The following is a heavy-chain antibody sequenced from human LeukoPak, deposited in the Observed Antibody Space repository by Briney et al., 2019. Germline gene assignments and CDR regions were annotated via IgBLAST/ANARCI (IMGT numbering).Heavy chain of an antibody. CDR3: ARDVSYGSLDY. D-gene: IGHD5-18*01. Sequence: PSETLSLTCAVSGGSISSNNWWGWVRQPPGKGLEWIGEIYHSGSPNYNPSLKSRVTISVDKSRNHFSLNLSSVTAADTAVYYCARDVSYGSLDYWGQGTLVTVSS. V-gene: IGHV4-4*02. CDR1: GGSISSNNW. J-gene: IGHJ4*02. CDR2: IYHSGSP.